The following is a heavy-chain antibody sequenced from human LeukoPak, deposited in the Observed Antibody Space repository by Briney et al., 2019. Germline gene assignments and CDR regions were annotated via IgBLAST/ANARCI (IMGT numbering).Heavy chain of an antibody. Sequence: SETLSLTCTVSGGSISSYYWSWIRQPPGKGLEWIGYIYYSGSTNYNPSLKSRVTISVDTSKNQSSLKLSSVTAADTAVYYCAREISDYDAFDIWGQGTMVTVSS. V-gene: IGHV4-59*01. CDR3: AREISDYDAFDI. J-gene: IGHJ3*02. CDR2: IYYSGST. D-gene: IGHD5-12*01. CDR1: GGSISSYY.